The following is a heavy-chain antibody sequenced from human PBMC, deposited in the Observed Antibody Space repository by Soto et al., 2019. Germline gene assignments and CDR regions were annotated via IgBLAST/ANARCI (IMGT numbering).Heavy chain of an antibody. J-gene: IGHJ4*02. CDR1: GGSISSYY. V-gene: IGHV4-59*01. D-gene: IGHD6-13*01. CDR3: ARWPGGSRWAGFDY. Sequence: SETLSLTCTVSGGSISSYYWSWIRQPPGKGLEWIGYIYYSGSTNYNPSLKSRVTISVDTSKNQFSLKLSSVTAADTAVYYCARWPGGSRWAGFDYWGQGTLVTVSS. CDR2: IYYSGST.